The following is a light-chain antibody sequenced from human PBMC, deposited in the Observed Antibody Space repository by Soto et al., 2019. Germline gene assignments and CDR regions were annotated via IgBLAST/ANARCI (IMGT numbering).Light chain of an antibody. CDR1: QSISSW. CDR3: QQYNSYSRT. V-gene: IGKV1-5*01. J-gene: IGKJ1*01. CDR2: DAS. Sequence: DIKMTQSPSTLSESVGARVTITCRASQSISSWLAGYQQKPGKAPKLLIYDASSLESGVPSRFSGSGSGTEFTLTISSLQPDDFATYYCQQYNSYSRTFGQGTKVEIK.